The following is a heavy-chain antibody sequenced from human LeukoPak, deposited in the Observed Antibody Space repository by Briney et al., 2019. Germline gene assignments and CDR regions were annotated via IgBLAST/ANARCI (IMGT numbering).Heavy chain of an antibody. V-gene: IGHV3-9*01. CDR3: AKGARDYGFEYYYGMDV. Sequence: GGSLRLSCAASGFTFDDYAMHWVRQAPGKGLEWVSGISWNSGSIGYADSVKGRFTISRDNAKNSLYLQMNSLRAEDTALYYCAKGARDYGFEYYYGMDVWGQGTTVTVSS. CDR1: GFTFDDYA. D-gene: IGHD4-17*01. CDR2: ISWNSGSI. J-gene: IGHJ6*02.